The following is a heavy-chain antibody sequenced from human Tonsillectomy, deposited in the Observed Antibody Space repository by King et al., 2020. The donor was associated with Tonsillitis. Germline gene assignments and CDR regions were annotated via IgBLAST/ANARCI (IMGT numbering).Heavy chain of an antibody. CDR2: ISSSGSNT. D-gene: IGHD4-17*01. V-gene: IGHV3-21*01. Sequence: EVQLVESGGGLVKPGGSLRLSCAASEFIFSYYSMNWVRQAPGKGLEWVSSISSSGSNTYYADSVKGRFTISRDNAKNSLYLQMNSLRAEDTAVYYCARKGGVDYHDYRGFDYWGQGTLVTVSS. CDR1: EFIFSYYS. CDR3: ARKGGVDYHDYRGFDY. J-gene: IGHJ4*02.